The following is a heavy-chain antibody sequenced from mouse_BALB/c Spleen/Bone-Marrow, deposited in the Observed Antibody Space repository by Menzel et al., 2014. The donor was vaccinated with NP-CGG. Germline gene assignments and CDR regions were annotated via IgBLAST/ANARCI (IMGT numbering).Heavy chain of an antibody. V-gene: IGHV5-17*02. CDR1: GFTFSSFG. D-gene: IGHD1-1*01. CDR3: ARSGSSSGYFDY. CDR2: ISSGSSTI. J-gene: IGHJ2*01. Sequence: DVKLVESGGSLVQPGGSRKLSCAASGFTFSSFGMHWVRQAPEKGLEWVAYISSGSSTIYYADTVMGRFTISRDNPKNTLFLQMTSLRSEDTAMYYCARSGSSSGYFDYWGQGTTLTVSS.